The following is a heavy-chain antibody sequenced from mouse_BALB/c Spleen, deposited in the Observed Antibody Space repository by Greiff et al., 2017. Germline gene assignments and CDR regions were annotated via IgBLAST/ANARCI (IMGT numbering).Heavy chain of an antibody. CDR3: ARGYRYGDY. J-gene: IGHJ2*01. CDR2: ISSGSSTI. Sequence: DVKLVESGGGLVQPGGSRKLSCAASGFTFSSFGMHWVRQAPEKGLEWVAYISSGSSTIYYADTVKGRFTISRDNPKNTLFLQMTSLRSEDTAMYYCARGYRYGDYWGQGTTLTVSS. CDR1: GFTFSSFG. V-gene: IGHV5-17*02. D-gene: IGHD2-14*01.